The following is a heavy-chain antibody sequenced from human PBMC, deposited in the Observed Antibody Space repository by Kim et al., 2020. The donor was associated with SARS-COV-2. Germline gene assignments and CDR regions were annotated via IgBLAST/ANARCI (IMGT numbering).Heavy chain of an antibody. V-gene: IGHV4-39*01. CDR2: IYYSGST. D-gene: IGHD2-15*01. CDR3: ARSLGYCIGGSCNNWFD. Sequence: SQTLSLTCTVSGGSISSSSYYWGWIRQPPGKGLEWIGSIYYSGSTYYNPSLKSRVTISVDTSKNQFSLKLSSVTAADTAVYYCARSLGYCIGGSCNNWFD. J-gene: IGHJ5*02. CDR1: GGSISSSSYY.